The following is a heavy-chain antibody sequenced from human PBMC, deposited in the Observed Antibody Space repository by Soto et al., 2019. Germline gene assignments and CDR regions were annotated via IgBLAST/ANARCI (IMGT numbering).Heavy chain of an antibody. Sequence: SETLSLTCTVSGISVSTSDYYWGWVRQPPGKGLDWIGNIYYSGSIFYNPSLRSRVTLSVDTSKNQFSLRLNSVTAADTAVYFCAGFVVPASRNSDFDYWGQGTLVTVSS. CDR1: GISVSTSDYY. D-gene: IGHD2-15*01. CDR2: IYYSGSI. J-gene: IGHJ4*02. V-gene: IGHV4-39*01. CDR3: AGFVVPASRNSDFDY.